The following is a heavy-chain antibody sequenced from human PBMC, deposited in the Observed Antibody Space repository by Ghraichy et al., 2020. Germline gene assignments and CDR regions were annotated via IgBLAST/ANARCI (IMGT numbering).Heavy chain of an antibody. CDR3: AKPYGDKYYFDY. J-gene: IGHJ4*02. CDR2: ISYDGSNK. Sequence: GGSLRLSCAASGFTFSSYGMHWVRQAPGKGLEWVAVISYDGSNKYYADSVKGRFTISRDNSKNTLYLQMNSPRAEDTAVYYCAKPYGDKYYFDYWGQGTLVTVSS. CDR1: GFTFSSYG. D-gene: IGHD4-17*01. V-gene: IGHV3-30*18.